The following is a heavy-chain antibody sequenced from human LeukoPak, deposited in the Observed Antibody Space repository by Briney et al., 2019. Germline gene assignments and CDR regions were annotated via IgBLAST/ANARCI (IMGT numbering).Heavy chain of an antibody. CDR3: AKDTSLRHYDYVWGSSPAFDY. V-gene: IGHV3-23*01. Sequence: PGGSLRLSCAASGFTFSSYVMSWVRQAPGKGLEWVSGISGSGGSTYYADSVEGRFTISRDNSKNTLYLQMNSLRAEDTAVYYCAKDTSLRHYDYVWGSSPAFDYWSQGTLVTVSS. J-gene: IGHJ4*02. D-gene: IGHD3-16*01. CDR1: GFTFSSYV. CDR2: ISGSGGST.